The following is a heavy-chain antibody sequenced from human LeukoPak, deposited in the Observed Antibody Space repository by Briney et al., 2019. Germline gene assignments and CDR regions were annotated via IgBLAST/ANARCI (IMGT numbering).Heavy chain of an antibody. CDR2: IIPIFGTA. J-gene: IGHJ4*02. Sequence: ASVKVSCKASGGTFSSYAISWVRRAPGQGLEWMGGIIPIFGTANYAQKFQGRVTITADESTSTAYMELSSLRSEDTAVYYCASPSARPSSWSPFEFDYWGQGTLVTVSS. CDR1: GGTFSSYA. D-gene: IGHD6-13*01. V-gene: IGHV1-69*01. CDR3: ASPSARPSSWSPFEFDY.